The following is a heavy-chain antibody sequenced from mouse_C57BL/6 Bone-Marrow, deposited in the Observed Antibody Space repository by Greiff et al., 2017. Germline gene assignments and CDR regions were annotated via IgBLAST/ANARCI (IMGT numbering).Heavy chain of an antibody. J-gene: IGHJ2*01. D-gene: IGHD1-1*01. CDR2: IDPSDSYT. Sequence: QVQLQQPGAELVKPGASVKLSCKASGYTFTSYWMQWVKQRPGQGLEWIGEIDPSDSYTNYNQKFKGKATLTVDTSSSTAYMQLSSLTSEDSAVYYCATLTTVVPYYFDYWGQGTTLTVSS. CDR3: ATLTTVVPYYFDY. V-gene: IGHV1-50*01. CDR1: GYTFTSYW.